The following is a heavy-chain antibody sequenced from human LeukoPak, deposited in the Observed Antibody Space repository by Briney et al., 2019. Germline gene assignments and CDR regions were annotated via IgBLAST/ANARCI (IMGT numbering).Heavy chain of an antibody. J-gene: IGHJ4*02. D-gene: IGHD6-13*01. CDR3: AGAADVDY. CDR1: GFTVSSSY. V-gene: IGHV3-48*04. Sequence: GGSLRLSCAASGFTVSSSYMSWVRQAPGKGLEWVSYISSSSSTIYYADSVKGRFTISRDNAKNSLYLQMNSLRAEDTAVYYCAGAADVDYWGQGTLVTVSS. CDR2: ISSSSSTI.